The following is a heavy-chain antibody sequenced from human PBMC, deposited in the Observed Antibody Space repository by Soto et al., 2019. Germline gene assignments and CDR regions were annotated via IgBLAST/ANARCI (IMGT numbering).Heavy chain of an antibody. Sequence: SETLSLTCTVSGDSIISYYWSWIRQPPGKGLEWIGYIYCSGSTNYNPSLKSRVTISVDTSKNQFSLKLSSVTAADTAVYYCARSNGDYGDYWRQGTLVTVSS. CDR3: ARSNGDYGDY. J-gene: IGHJ4*02. D-gene: IGHD4-17*01. CDR1: GDSIISYY. V-gene: IGHV4-59*01. CDR2: IYCSGST.